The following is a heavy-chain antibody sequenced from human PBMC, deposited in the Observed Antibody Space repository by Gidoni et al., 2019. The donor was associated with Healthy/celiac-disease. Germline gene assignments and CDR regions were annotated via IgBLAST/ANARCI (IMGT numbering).Heavy chain of an antibody. V-gene: IGHV3-23*01. CDR3: AKGLLAGPFDY. CDR1: GFTFSSYA. Sequence: EVQLLESGGGLVQPGVSLRLSCAASGFTFSSYAMSGVRPAPGKGREGVSAISGSGGSTYYADSVKGRFTISRDNSKNTLYLQMNSLRAEDTAVYYCAKGLLAGPFDYWGQGTLVTVSS. J-gene: IGHJ4*02. CDR2: ISGSGGST. D-gene: IGHD2-15*01.